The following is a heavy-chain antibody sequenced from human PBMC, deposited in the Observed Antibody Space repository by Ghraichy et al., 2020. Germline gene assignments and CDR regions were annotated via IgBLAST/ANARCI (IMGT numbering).Heavy chain of an antibody. J-gene: IGHJ3*02. CDR2: ISGSGGST. V-gene: IGHV3-23*01. Sequence: GGSLRLSCVASGFTFSSYAMSWVRQAPGKGLEWVSAISGSGGSTYYADSVKGRFPISRDNSKNTLYLQMNSLRAEDTVVYYCARTTREAFDIWGQGTMVTVSS. CDR1: GFTFSSYA. D-gene: IGHD4-11*01. CDR3: ARTTREAFDI.